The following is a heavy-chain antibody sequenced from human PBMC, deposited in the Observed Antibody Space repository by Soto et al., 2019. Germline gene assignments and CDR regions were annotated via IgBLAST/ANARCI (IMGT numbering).Heavy chain of an antibody. CDR2: INYSGTT. CDR1: GGSFSSDSFI. D-gene: IGHD3-16*01. V-gene: IGHV4-31*03. CDR3: ARDHKGDGMDV. J-gene: IGHJ6*02. Sequence: QVQLQESGPGLVKPSQTLSLTCSVSGGSFSSDSFIWSWVRQFPGKGLEWIGYINYSGTTYYNPSLRRRITMSVDTSKNQFALNLSSVTAADTAVYYWARDHKGDGMDVWGQGTTVTVSS.